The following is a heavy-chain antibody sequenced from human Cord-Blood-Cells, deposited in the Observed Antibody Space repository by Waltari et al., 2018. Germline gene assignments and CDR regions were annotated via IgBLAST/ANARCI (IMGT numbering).Heavy chain of an antibody. CDR3: ARQMTTVTVYFDY. V-gene: IGHV3-7*02. CDR1: GFTFSSYW. CDR2: KKKEGSEK. Sequence: EVQLVESGGGLVQPGGSLRLSCAASGFTFSSYWMSWVRQAPGKGMEGVANKKKEGSEKDYVDSVKGRFTIARDNAKNSLYLQMNSLRAEDTAVYYCARQMTTVTVYFDYWGQGTLVTVSS. J-gene: IGHJ4*02. D-gene: IGHD4-17*01.